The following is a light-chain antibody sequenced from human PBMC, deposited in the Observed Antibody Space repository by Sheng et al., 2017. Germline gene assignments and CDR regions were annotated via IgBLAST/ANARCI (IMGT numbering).Light chain of an antibody. J-gene: IGKJ3*01. Sequence: EIVLTQSPGTLYLSPGEGATLSCRASESVSSTYLAWYQQKPGQAPRLLIYGASSRATGISDRFSGSGSGTDFTLTISRLDPEDFAVYYCQQYGDSPFTFGPGTKVDIK. CDR2: GAS. V-gene: IGKV3-20*01. CDR1: ESVSSTY. CDR3: QQYGDSPFT.